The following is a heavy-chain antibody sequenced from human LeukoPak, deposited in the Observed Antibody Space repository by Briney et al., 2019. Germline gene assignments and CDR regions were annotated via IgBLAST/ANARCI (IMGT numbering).Heavy chain of an antibody. V-gene: IGHV5-51*01. J-gene: IGHJ4*02. D-gene: IGHD5-18*01. CDR3: ARVSPDTALAAYFEY. Sequence: GESLKISCKGSGYSFTIYWIAWVRQKPGKGLEWMGIIYPGDSDTKYSPSFQGQVTISADKSLSLAYIQWSSLKASDTAMYFCARVSPDTALAAYFEYWGQGTLVTVSS. CDR1: GYSFTIYW. CDR2: IYPGDSDT.